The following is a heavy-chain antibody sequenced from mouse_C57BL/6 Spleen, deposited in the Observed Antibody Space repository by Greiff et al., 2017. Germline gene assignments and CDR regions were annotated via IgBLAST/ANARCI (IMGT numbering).Heavy chain of an antibody. CDR1: GYSITSGYY. V-gene: IGHV3-6*01. CDR3: ATSYFDY. Sequence: EVKLVESGPGLVKPSQSLSLTCSVTGYSITSGYYWNWIRQFPGNKLEWMGYISYDGSNNYNPSLKNRISITRDTSKNQFFLKLNSVTTEDTATYYCATSYFDYWGQGTTLTVSS. CDR2: ISYDGSN. J-gene: IGHJ2*01.